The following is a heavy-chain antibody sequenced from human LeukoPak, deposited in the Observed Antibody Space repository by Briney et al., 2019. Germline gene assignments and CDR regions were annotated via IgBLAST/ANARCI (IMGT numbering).Heavy chain of an antibody. D-gene: IGHD3-22*01. CDR3: AASYYYDSSGYSLQTFDY. V-gene: IGHV3-23*01. CDR2: ISGSGGST. CDR1: GFTFSSYA. J-gene: IGHJ4*02. Sequence: GGSLRLSCAASGFTFSSYAMSWVRQAPGKGLEWVPAISGSGGSTYYADSVKGRFTISRDNPKNTLYLQMNSLRAEDTAVYYCAASYYYDSSGYSLQTFDYWGQGTLVTVSS.